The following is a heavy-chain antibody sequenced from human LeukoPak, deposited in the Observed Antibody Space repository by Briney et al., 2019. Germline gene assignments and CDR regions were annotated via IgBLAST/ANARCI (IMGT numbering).Heavy chain of an antibody. D-gene: IGHD6-13*01. CDR2: INHSGST. CDR3: ARDLAAAGPFFDY. V-gene: IGHV4-39*07. Sequence: SETLSLTCTVSGGSISSGDYYWSWIRQPPGKGLEWIGEINHSGSTNYNPSLKSRVTISVDTSKNQFSLKLSSVTAADTAVYYCARDLAAAGPFFDYWGQGTLVTVSS. J-gene: IGHJ4*02. CDR1: GGSISSGDYY.